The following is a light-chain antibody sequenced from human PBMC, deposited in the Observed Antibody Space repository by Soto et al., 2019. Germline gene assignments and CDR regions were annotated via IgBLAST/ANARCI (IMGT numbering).Light chain of an antibody. Sequence: EIVMTQSPATLSVSPGERATLSCRASQSGYDSYLAWYQQKPGQPPRLLIYGASTRATGIPARFSGSGSGTDFTLTISSLEPEDFAVYYCQQRSNWITFGQGTRLEIK. CDR3: QQRSNWIT. V-gene: IGKV3D-20*02. J-gene: IGKJ5*01. CDR2: GAS. CDR1: QSGYDSY.